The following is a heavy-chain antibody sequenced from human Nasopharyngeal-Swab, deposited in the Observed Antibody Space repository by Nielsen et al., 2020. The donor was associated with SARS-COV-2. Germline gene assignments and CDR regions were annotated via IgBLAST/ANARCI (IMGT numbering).Heavy chain of an antibody. CDR3: AKVPEKYYYGSGRGYFDY. Sequence: GASLKISCAVSGVTFSSYAMSWVRQAPGKGLECVSVVSGSGVSTYYADSVKGRFTISRDNSKNTLYLQMNSLRVEDTAVYYCAKVPEKYYYGSGRGYFDYWGQGTLVTVSS. J-gene: IGHJ4*02. V-gene: IGHV3-23*01. D-gene: IGHD3-10*01. CDR2: VSGSGVST. CDR1: GVTFSSYA.